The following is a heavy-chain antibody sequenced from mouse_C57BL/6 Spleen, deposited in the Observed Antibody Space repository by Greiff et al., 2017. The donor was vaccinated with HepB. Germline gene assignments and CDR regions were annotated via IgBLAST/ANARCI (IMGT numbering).Heavy chain of an antibody. D-gene: IGHD2-3*01. J-gene: IGHJ3*01. CDR3: ERHALDGYWFAY. Sequence: EVKLMESGGGLVKPGGSLKLSCAASGFTFSSYTMSWVRQTPEKRLEWVATISGGGGNTYYPDSVKGRFTISRDNAKNTLYLQMSSLRSEDTALYYCERHALDGYWFAYWGQGTLVTVSA. CDR2: ISGGGGNT. CDR1: GFTFSSYT. V-gene: IGHV5-9*01.